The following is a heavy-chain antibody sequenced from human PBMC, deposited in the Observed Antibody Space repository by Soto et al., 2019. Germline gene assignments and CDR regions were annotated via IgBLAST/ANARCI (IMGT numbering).Heavy chain of an antibody. Sequence: QVQLVQSGAEVKKPGASVKVSCKASGYTFTSYAMHWVRQAPGQRLEWMGWINAGNGNTKYSQKFQGRVTITRDTSASTAYMELSSLRSEDTVVYYCARASSCSSTSCYSPYYYYMDVWGKGTTVTVSS. CDR3: ARASSCSSTSCYSPYYYYMDV. D-gene: IGHD2-2*01. CDR2: INAGNGNT. J-gene: IGHJ6*03. CDR1: GYTFTSYA. V-gene: IGHV1-3*01.